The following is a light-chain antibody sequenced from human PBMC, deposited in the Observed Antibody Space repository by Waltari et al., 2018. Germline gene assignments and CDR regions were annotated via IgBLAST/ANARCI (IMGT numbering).Light chain of an antibody. CDR3: QQYKTYWS. CDR2: KAS. Sequence: DIQMTQSPSTLSASVGDRVSITCRASQSINNWLAWYQHKPGQAPNLLIYKASSLESGVPSRFSGSGFGTEFTLTISSLQPDDVATYYCQQYKTYWSFGQGTKLEIK. CDR1: QSINNW. V-gene: IGKV1-5*03. J-gene: IGKJ2*01.